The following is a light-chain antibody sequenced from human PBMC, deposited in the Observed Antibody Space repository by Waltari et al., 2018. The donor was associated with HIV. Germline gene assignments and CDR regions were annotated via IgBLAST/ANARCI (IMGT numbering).Light chain of an antibody. CDR2: DGS. CDR3: SSYTSNITRV. J-gene: IGLJ3*02. CDR1: SSEVGGYNY. Sequence: QSALTQPASVSGSPGQSITISCTGTSSEVGGYNYVSWYQQHPGKAPKLMIYDGSNRPSGVSNRFSGSKSGNTASLTISGLQAEDEADYYCSSYTSNITRVFGGGTKLTVL. V-gene: IGLV2-14*03.